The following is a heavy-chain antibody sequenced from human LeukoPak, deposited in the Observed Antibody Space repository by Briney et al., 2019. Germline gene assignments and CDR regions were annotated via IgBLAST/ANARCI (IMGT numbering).Heavy chain of an antibody. CDR1: GGTFSSYA. Sequence: SVKVSCKASGGTFSSYAISWVRQAPGQGLEWMGGIIPIFGTANYAQKFQGRVTITADESTSTAYMELSSQRSEDTAVYYCARSEAEDDAFDIWGQGTMVTVSS. J-gene: IGHJ3*02. CDR3: ARSEAEDDAFDI. CDR2: IIPIFGTA. V-gene: IGHV1-69*01.